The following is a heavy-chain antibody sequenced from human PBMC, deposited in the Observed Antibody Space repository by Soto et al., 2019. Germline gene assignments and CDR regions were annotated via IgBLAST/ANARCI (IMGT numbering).Heavy chain of an antibody. D-gene: IGHD3-10*01. Sequence: QVQLHESGPGLVKPSQTLSLTCSVSGGSISSGGYYWSWLRQHSGTGLEWIGYVHHSGTTFYKSSLIRRVSMSFDTSKNLFSLNRSSVTAADTAIYDGERHYVGKSMVFDYWGQGALGTVSS. CDR3: ERHYVGKSMVFDY. V-gene: IGHV4-31*03. J-gene: IGHJ4*02. CDR2: VHHSGTT. CDR1: GGSISSGGYY.